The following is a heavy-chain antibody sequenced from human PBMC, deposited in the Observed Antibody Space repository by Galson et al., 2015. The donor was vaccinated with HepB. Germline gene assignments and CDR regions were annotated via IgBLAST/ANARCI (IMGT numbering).Heavy chain of an antibody. Sequence: CAISGDSVSRNNVAWNWIRQSPSGGLEWLGRTYYTSKWYTDYAASVKSRITIDADTSKNQISLQLNSVTPEDTAVYYCAGGPAHTGSCVDYWGQGNLVTVSS. CDR2: TYYTSKWYT. V-gene: IGHV6-1*01. CDR3: AGGPAHTGSCVDY. J-gene: IGHJ4*02. D-gene: IGHD1-26*01. CDR1: GDSVSRNNVA.